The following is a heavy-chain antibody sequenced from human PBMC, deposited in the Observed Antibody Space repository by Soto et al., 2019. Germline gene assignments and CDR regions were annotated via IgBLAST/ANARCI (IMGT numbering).Heavy chain of an antibody. Sequence: QPGGSLRLSCAASGFTFSSYGMHWVRQAPGKGLEWVAVISYDGSNKYYADSVKGRFTISRDNSKNTLYLQMNSLRAEDTAVYYCAKERGHSYQLLDYWGQGTLVTVSS. CDR1: GFTFSSYG. V-gene: IGHV3-30*18. D-gene: IGHD2-2*01. J-gene: IGHJ4*02. CDR3: AKERGHSYQLLDY. CDR2: ISYDGSNK.